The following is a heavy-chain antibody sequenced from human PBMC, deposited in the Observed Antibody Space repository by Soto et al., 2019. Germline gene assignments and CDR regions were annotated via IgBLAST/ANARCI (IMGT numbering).Heavy chain of an antibody. J-gene: IGHJ4*02. D-gene: IGHD1-26*01. CDR2: IYSGGTI. Sequence: VGSLRLSCAASGFSVSNNYMNWVSQAPGKGLEWVSLIYSGGTIYYADSVKGRFTISRDNAKNSLYLQMNSLRDEDTAVYYCARAIGGVEWELPSDYWGQGTLVTVSS. V-gene: IGHV3-53*01. CDR1: GFSVSNNY. CDR3: ARAIGGVEWELPSDY.